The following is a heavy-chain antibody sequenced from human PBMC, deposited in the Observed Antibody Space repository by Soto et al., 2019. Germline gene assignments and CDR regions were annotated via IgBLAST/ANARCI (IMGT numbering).Heavy chain of an antibody. D-gene: IGHD7-27*01. Sequence: EVQLVESGGGLVQPGGSLRFSCAASGFTFSAYWMSWVRQAPGKGPEWVATISHEGNEKFYVDSVKGRFTISRDNATHSLYLQMTSLRTEDTAVFYCARESNAPFDYWGQGILVTVSS. CDR2: ISHEGNEK. CDR1: GFTFSAYW. CDR3: ARESNAPFDY. J-gene: IGHJ4*02. V-gene: IGHV3-7*01.